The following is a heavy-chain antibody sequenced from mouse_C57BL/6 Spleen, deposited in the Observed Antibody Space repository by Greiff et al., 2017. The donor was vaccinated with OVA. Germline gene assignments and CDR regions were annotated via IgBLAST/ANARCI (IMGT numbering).Heavy chain of an antibody. V-gene: IGHV6-6*01. CDR1: GFTFSDAW. CDR2: IRNKANNHAT. J-gene: IGHJ2*01. Sequence: EVHLVESGGGLVQPGGSMKLSCAASGFTFSDAWMDWVRQSPEKGLEWVAEIRNKANNHATSYAESVKGRFTISRDDSKSSVYLQMNSLRAEDSGIYYCTRRPGSYYFDYGGQGTTLTVSS. D-gene: IGHD4-1*01. CDR3: TRRPGSYYFDY.